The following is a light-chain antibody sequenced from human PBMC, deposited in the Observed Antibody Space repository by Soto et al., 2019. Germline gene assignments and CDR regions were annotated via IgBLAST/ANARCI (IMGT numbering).Light chain of an antibody. J-gene: IGKJ2*01. V-gene: IGKV1-39*01. CDR2: AAS. CDR1: QSISSY. CDR3: QQRYITPST. Sequence: DIQMTQSPSSLSASVGDRVTITCRASQSISSYLTWYQQKPGSAPKLLIHAASSLQSGVPSRFSVSVSETAFTLTISSLQPEDFATYHCQQRYITPSTFGQGTKLEIK.